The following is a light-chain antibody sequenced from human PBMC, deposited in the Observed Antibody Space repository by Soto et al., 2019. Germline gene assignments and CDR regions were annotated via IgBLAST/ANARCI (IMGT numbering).Light chain of an antibody. J-gene: IGKJ2*01. CDR3: QQYHRHAT. CDR2: DAS. CDR1: QTITRW. V-gene: IGKV1-5*01. Sequence: DIQMTQSPSTLSASVGDRVTITCRASQTITRWMAWYQQKPGKAPKLLIYDASTLESGVPSRFSGSRSGTEFTLTISSLQPDDFATYYCQQYHRHATFGQGTILDIK.